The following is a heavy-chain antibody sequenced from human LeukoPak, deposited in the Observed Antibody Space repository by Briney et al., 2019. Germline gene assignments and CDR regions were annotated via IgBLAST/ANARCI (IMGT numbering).Heavy chain of an antibody. D-gene: IGHD1-26*01. CDR3: ARDAPRSSGIDDY. V-gene: IGHV1-69*04. Sequence: ASVKVSCKASGGTFSSYAISWVRQAPGQGLEWMGRIIPILGIANYAQKFQGRVTITADKSTSTAYMELSSLRSEDTAVYYCARDAPRSSGIDDYWGQGTLVTVSS. CDR1: GGTFSSYA. CDR2: IIPILGIA. J-gene: IGHJ4*02.